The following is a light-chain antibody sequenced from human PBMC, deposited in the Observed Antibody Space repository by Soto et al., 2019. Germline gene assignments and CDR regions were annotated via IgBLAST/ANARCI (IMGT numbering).Light chain of an antibody. Sequence: DVVLTQSPLSLPVTLGQPASISCRSTQSLVYSDGNIYLNWFQQRPGQSPRRLIYKVSNRDSGVPNRFSGSGSGTDFTLKINRVEAEDLGVYYCMQGTHWPPITFGQGTRLEIK. CDR1: QSLVYSDGNIY. V-gene: IGKV2-30*01. CDR3: MQGTHWPPIT. J-gene: IGKJ5*01. CDR2: KVS.